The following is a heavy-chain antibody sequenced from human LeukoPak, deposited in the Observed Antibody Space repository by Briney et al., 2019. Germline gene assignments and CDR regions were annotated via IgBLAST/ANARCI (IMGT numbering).Heavy chain of an antibody. CDR3: ARVGSGGVYYFDY. CDR2: IYHSGST. J-gene: IGHJ4*02. CDR1: GGSISSSDYY. Sequence: SETLSLTCTVSGGSISSSDYYWSWIRQPPGKGLEWVGYIYHSGSTYYNPSLKSRVTISVDRSKNQFSLKLSSVTAADTAVYYCARVGSGGVYYFDYWGQGTLVTVSS. D-gene: IGHD1-26*01. V-gene: IGHV4-30-2*01.